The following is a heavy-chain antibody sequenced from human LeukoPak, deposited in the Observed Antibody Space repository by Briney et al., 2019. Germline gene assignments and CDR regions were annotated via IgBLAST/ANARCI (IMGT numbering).Heavy chain of an antibody. CDR1: GYTFTSYG. D-gene: IGHD6-6*01. Sequence: GASVKVSCKASGYTFTSYGICWVRQAPGQGLEWMGWISAYNGNTNYAQKLQGRVTMTTDTSTSTAYMELRSLRSDDTAVYYCAREYSSSSYYYYGMDVWGQGTTVTVSS. J-gene: IGHJ6*02. CDR3: AREYSSSSYYYYGMDV. CDR2: ISAYNGNT. V-gene: IGHV1-18*01.